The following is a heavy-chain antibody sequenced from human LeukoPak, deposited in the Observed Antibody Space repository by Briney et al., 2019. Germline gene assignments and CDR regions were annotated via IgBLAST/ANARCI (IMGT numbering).Heavy chain of an antibody. D-gene: IGHD1-1*01. CDR1: GFTFSSYG. CDR3: ARGFELESYAFDI. Sequence: GGSLRLSCGASGFTFSSYGMHWVRQAPGKGLEWVAFIRYDGSNKYYADSVKGRFTISRDNSKNTLYLQMNSLRAEDTAVYYCARGFELESYAFDIWGQGTMVTVSS. CDR2: IRYDGSNK. J-gene: IGHJ3*02. V-gene: IGHV3-30*02.